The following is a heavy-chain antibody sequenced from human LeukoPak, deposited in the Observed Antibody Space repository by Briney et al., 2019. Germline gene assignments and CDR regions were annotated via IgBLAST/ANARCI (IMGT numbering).Heavy chain of an antibody. CDR1: GGSISSSSYY. J-gene: IGHJ4*02. CDR3: ATQSDIVVVPAAMVGGDY. V-gene: IGHV4-39*01. D-gene: IGHD2-2*01. CDR2: IYYSGST. Sequence: SETLSLTCTVSGGSISSSSYYWGWIRQPPGKALAWIGSIYYSGSTYYNPSLKSRVTISVDTSKNQFSLKLSSVTAADTAVYYCATQSDIVVVPAAMVGGDYWGQGTLVTVSS.